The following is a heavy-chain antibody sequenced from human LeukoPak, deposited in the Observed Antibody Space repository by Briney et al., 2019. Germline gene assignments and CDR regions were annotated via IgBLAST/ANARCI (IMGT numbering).Heavy chain of an antibody. J-gene: IGHJ6*03. CDR1: GGTFSSYA. D-gene: IGHD3-3*01. Sequence: GASVKVSCKASGGTFSSYAISWVRQAPGQGLEWMGGIIPIFGTANYAQKFQGRVTITADESTSTAYMELSSLRSEDTAVYYCARAPPSFGVAGGYMDVWGKGTTVTVSS. CDR3: ARAPPSFGVAGGYMDV. V-gene: IGHV1-69*13. CDR2: IIPIFGTA.